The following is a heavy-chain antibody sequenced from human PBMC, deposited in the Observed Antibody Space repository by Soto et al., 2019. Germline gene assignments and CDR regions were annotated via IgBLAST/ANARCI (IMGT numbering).Heavy chain of an antibody. CDR1: GGSISSYY. J-gene: IGHJ4*02. D-gene: IGHD3-16*01. V-gene: IGHV4-59*01. Sequence: QVQLQESGPGLVKPSETLSLTCTVSGGSISSYYWSWIRQPPGKGLEWIGYIYYTGSTDYNPSLKSRVTISIDTSRNQFSLKLSSVTAADTAVYYCARDVGWGARDYWGQGTLVTVSS. CDR3: ARDVGWGARDY. CDR2: IYYTGST.